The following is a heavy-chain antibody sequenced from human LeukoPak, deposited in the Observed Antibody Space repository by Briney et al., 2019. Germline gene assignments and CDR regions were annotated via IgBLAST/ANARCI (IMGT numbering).Heavy chain of an antibody. CDR1: GFTFSKYT. J-gene: IGHJ4*02. Sequence: GGSLRLSCVASGFTFSKYTMSWVRQAPGKGLEWVSGIYGGGSGSTYYADSVKGRFTISRDNSKNTLYLQMNSLRAEDTAVYYCAKDRRSLDRFLEWLLPFDYWGQGTLVTVSS. CDR3: AKDRRSLDRFLEWLLPFDY. V-gene: IGHV3-23*01. CDR2: IYGGGSGST. D-gene: IGHD3-3*01.